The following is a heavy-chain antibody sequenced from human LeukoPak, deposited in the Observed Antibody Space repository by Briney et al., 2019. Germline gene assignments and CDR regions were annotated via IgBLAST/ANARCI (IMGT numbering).Heavy chain of an antibody. J-gene: IGHJ5*02. CDR3: ARADYYDSSGSSGRTYWFAP. Sequence: PSETLSLTCTVSGGSISSYYWSWIRQPPGKGLEWIGYMSYSGSTNYNPSLKSRVTISVATSNSQFSLKLSSLTAADTAVYYCARADYYDSSGSSGRTYWFAPWGQGTLVTVSS. V-gene: IGHV4-59*01. CDR2: MSYSGST. CDR1: GGSISSYY. D-gene: IGHD3-22*01.